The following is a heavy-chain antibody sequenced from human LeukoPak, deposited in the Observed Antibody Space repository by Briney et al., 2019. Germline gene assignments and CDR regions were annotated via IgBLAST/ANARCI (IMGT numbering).Heavy chain of an antibody. CDR1: GGSISSSSYY. CDR3: ARVAVAAREYFDY. CDR2: IYYSGST. V-gene: IGHV4-39*07. Sequence: NPSETLSLTCTVSGGSISSSSYYWGWIRQPPGKGLEWIGSIYYSGSTYYNPSLKSRVTISVDTSKNQFSLKLSSVTAADTAVYYCARVAVAAREYFDYWGQGTLVTVSS. D-gene: IGHD6-19*01. J-gene: IGHJ4*02.